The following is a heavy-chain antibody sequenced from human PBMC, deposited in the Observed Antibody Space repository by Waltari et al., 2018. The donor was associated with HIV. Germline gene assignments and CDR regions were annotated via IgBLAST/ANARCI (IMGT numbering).Heavy chain of an antibody. V-gene: IGHV1-2*05. CDR3: ARVRGGGMDV. Sequence: QEHLVQSGAEVKKPGASVKVSCTASGNTFTGYYIHWVRQAPDQGLEWVGRINHNSGDTHYAQKFQGRVTMTRDTSISTGYMELHSLTSDDTGVYFCARVRGGGMDVWGQGTTVTVSS. CDR1: GNTFTGYY. J-gene: IGHJ6*02. D-gene: IGHD5-12*01. CDR2: INHNSGDT.